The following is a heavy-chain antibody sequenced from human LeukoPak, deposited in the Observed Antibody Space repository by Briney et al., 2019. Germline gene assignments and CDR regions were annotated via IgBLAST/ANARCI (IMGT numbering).Heavy chain of an antibody. CDR3: AKTYYYSSGNF. CDR2: IKQDGSEK. CDR1: GFTFSSYW. V-gene: IGHV3-7*01. D-gene: IGHD3-10*01. Sequence: GGSLRLSCAASGFTFSSYWMTWVRQAPGKGLEWVANIKQDGSEKYYVDSVKGRFTISRDNAKNSLYLQMNSLRAEDTAIYYCAKTYYYSSGNFWGQGTLVTVSS. J-gene: IGHJ4*02.